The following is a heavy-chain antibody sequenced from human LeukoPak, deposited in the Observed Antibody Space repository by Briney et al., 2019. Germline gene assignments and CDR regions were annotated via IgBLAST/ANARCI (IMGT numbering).Heavy chain of an antibody. CDR2: INWNGGST. D-gene: IGHD1-1*01. V-gene: IGHV3-20*04. CDR1: GFTFDDYG. Sequence: PGGSLRHSCAASGFTFDDYGMSWVRQAPGKGLEWVSGINWNGGSTGYADSVKGRFTISRDNAKNSLYLQMNSLRAEDTALYYCASLDPHGGTTGPDGYWGQGTLVTVSS. J-gene: IGHJ4*02. CDR3: ASLDPHGGTTGPDGY.